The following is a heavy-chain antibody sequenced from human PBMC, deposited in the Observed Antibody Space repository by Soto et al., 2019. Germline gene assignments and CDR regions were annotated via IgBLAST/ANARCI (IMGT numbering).Heavy chain of an antibody. V-gene: IGHV4-30-4*01. CDR1: GVSITSGDYY. Sequence: SETLSLTCTVSGVSITSGDYYWNWIRQPPGKGLEWIGNIDYSGNTYYNPSLKSRLTISLDTSKNQFSLKLTSVTAADTAVYYCASFGVASMNWFDPWGQGTLVTVSS. D-gene: IGHD3-3*01. CDR2: IDYSGNT. CDR3: ASFGVASMNWFDP. J-gene: IGHJ5*02.